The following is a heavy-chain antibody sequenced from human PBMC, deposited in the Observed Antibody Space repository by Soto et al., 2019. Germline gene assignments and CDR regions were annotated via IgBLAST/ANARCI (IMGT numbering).Heavy chain of an antibody. CDR2: MSSDGSTT. D-gene: IGHD3-10*01. J-gene: IGHJ4*02. Sequence: QVHLVGSGGGVVQPGRSLRLSCAASGFTFSSFGMHWVRQGPGKGLEWAAMMSSDGSTTYYVDSVKGRFTISRDNSRKTLFLEMNSLRADDTAVYYCAKDYGSGTYLFDSWGQGTQVSVSS. CDR1: GFTFSSFG. CDR3: AKDYGSGTYLFDS. V-gene: IGHV3-30*18.